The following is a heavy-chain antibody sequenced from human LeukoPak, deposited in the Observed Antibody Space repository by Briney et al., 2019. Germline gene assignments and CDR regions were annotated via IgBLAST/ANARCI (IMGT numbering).Heavy chain of an antibody. CDR2: ISTDGSIT. CDR1: GFTFSNHW. D-gene: IGHD4-17*01. J-gene: IGHJ4*02. CDR3: ARDRTTVTVFDY. V-gene: IGHV3-74*01. Sequence: GGSLRLSCAASGFTFSNHWMHWVRRAPGKGLVWVSRISTDGSITSYADSVKGRFTSSRDNAKNTLYLQMTSLRAEDTAVYYCARDRTTVTVFDYWGQGSLVTVSS.